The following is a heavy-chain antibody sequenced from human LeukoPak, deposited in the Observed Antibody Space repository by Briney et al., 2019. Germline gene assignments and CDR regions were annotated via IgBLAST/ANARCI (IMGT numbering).Heavy chain of an antibody. J-gene: IGHJ5*02. CDR3: ARGGSSSWYWNWFDP. V-gene: IGHV4-59*08. Sequence: PLETLSLTCTVSGGSISSYYWSWIRQPPGKGLEWIGYIYYSGSTNYNPSLKSRVTISVDTSKNQFSLKLSSVTAADTAVYYCARGGSSSWYWNWFDPWGQGTLVTVSS. CDR2: IYYSGST. CDR1: GGSISSYY. D-gene: IGHD6-13*01.